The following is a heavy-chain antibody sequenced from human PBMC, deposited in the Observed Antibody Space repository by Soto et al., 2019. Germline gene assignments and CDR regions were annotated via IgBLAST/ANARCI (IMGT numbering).Heavy chain of an antibody. D-gene: IGHD3-16*01. V-gene: IGHV4-59*02. CDR2: IYHSGST. CDR1: GGSVSNND. Sequence: SLTCSVSGGSVSNNDWTWIRQFPGKGLEWIGYIYHSGSTNYNYSPSLKSRLTISVDTSKNQLSLKLKSVTAADTAVYYCARGLGFFDYWGPGSLVTVSS. CDR3: ARGLGFFDY. J-gene: IGHJ4*02.